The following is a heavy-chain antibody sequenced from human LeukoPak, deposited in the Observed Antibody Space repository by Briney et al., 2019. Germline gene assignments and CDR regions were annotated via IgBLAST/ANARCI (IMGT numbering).Heavy chain of an antibody. CDR3: AKNMVLERYIAY. D-gene: IGHD2-8*01. CDR2: ISGSGRTT. J-gene: IGHJ1*01. CDR1: GFTFSNHA. V-gene: IGHV3-23*01. Sequence: RGSLRHSCAASGFTFSNHAMSWVRQTPGKGLQWVSVISGSGRTTEYADSVKGRFTISRDNSKNTLSLQMNSLRVEDTAIYYCAKNMVLERYIAYWGQ.